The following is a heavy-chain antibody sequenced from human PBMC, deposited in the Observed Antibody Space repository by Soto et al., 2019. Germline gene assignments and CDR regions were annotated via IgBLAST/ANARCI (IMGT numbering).Heavy chain of an antibody. J-gene: IGHJ6*02. Sequence: ASVKVSCKASGYTFTGYYMHWVRQAPGQGLEWMGWINPNSGGTNYAQKFQGRVTMTRDTSISTAYMELSRLRSDDTAVYYCARDGVLLFLEWENYYYYGMDVWGQGTTVTV. D-gene: IGHD3-3*01. CDR2: INPNSGGT. CDR1: GYTFTGYY. CDR3: ARDGVLLFLEWENYYYYGMDV. V-gene: IGHV1-2*02.